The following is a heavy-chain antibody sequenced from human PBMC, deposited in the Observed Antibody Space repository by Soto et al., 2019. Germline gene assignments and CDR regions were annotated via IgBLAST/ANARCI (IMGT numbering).Heavy chain of an antibody. J-gene: IGHJ5*01. CDR3: AKDLSRWPHYAFDS. V-gene: IGHV3-23*01. D-gene: IGHD4-17*01. CDR1: GFTFSSDG. CDR2: ISTNGDTA. Sequence: GGSLRLSCADSGFTFSSDGMHWVRQAPGKGLEWVAGISTNGDTANYADSVKGRFTISRDNSKNALYMQMNGLRPEDTAVYYCAKDLSRWPHYAFDSWGQATLVTVSS.